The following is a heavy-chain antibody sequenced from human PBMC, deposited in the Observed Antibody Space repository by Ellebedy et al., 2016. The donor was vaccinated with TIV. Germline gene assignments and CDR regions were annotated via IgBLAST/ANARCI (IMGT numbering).Heavy chain of an antibody. CDR2: IWYDGSYK. D-gene: IGHD4-17*01. Sequence: GGSLRLSXAASGFTFSDYAMHWVRQAPGKGLEWVAVIWYDGSYKKYADSLKGRFTTSRDNSKNTLYVQMDSLRGEDTAVYYCAREDVTTSFGGFDIWGQGAMVTVSS. CDR1: GFTFSDYA. J-gene: IGHJ3*02. CDR3: AREDVTTSFGGFDI. V-gene: IGHV3-33*01.